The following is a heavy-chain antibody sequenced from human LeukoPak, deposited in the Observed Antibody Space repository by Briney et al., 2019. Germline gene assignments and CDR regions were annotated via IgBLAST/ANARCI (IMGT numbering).Heavy chain of an antibody. J-gene: IGHJ4*02. CDR3: ASTIMIFGVVISAQIDY. V-gene: IGHV4-38-2*02. Sequence: SETLSLTCTVFGYSINNGYYWGWIRQAPGKGLEWIGSMFHTGNSYYNPSLKRRVTIAIDTSKNQSSLKLSSVTAADTAVYYCASTIMIFGVVISAQIDYWGQGTLVTVSS. CDR2: MFHTGNS. D-gene: IGHD3-3*01. CDR1: GYSINNGYY.